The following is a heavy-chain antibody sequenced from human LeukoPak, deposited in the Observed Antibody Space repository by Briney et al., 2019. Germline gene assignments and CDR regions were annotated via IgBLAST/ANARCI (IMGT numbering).Heavy chain of an antibody. CDR2: INHSGST. CDR1: GGSFSGYY. J-gene: IGHJ4*02. Sequence: SETLSLTCAVYGGSFSGYYWNWIRQPPGKGLEWIGEINHSGSTNYNPSLRSRVTISVDTSKSQFSLKLSSVTAAATAVYYCARAQYVDISGFYPGYWGQGTLVTVSS. D-gene: IGHD3-22*01. CDR3: ARAQYVDISGFYPGY. V-gene: IGHV4-34*01.